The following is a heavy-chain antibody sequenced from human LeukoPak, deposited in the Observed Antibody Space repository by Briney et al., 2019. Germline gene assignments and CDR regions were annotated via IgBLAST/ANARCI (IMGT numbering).Heavy chain of an antibody. D-gene: IGHD2-15*01. CDR3: RVVVAATNDAFYI. CDR2: IKSKTDGGTT. J-gene: IGHJ3*02. Sequence: GGSLRLSCAASGFTFSNAWMSWVRQAPGKGLERVGRIKSKTDGGTTDYAAPVKGRFTISRDDSKNTLYLQMNSLKTEDTAVYYCRVVVAATNDAFYIWGQGTMVTVSS. CDR1: GFTFSNAW. V-gene: IGHV3-15*01.